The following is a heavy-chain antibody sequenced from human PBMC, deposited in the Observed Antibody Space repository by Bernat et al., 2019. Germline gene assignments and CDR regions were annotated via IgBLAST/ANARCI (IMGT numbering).Heavy chain of an antibody. J-gene: IGHJ4*02. CDR2: INPSGGST. D-gene: IGHD1-7*01. CDR3: ARETLHTWNYEGPFDF. V-gene: IGHV1-46*01. Sequence: QVQLVQSGAEVKKPGASVKVSCKASGYTFTSYYMHWVRQAPGQGLEWMGIINPSGGSTSYAQKFQGRVTMPRDTSTSTVYMELSSLRSEDTAVYYCARETLHTWNYEGPFDFWGQGTLVTVSS. CDR1: GYTFTSYY.